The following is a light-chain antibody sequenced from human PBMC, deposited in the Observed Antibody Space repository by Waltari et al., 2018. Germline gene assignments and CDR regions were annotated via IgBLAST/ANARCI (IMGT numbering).Light chain of an antibody. V-gene: IGLV1-44*01. Sequence: QSVLTQPPSVSGTPGQRVTISCSGSASNIGKNLFNWYQQFPGKAPKLLIYRSDQRPSGAPDRFSGSKSGTSASLAISGLQSEDEADYYCAAWDDSLNGRWVFGGGTKVTVL. J-gene: IGLJ3*02. CDR3: AAWDDSLNGRWV. CDR1: ASNIGKNL. CDR2: RSD.